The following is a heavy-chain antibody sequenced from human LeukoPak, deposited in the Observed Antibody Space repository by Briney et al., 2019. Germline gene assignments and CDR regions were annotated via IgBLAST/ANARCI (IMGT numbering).Heavy chain of an antibody. D-gene: IGHD3-10*01. CDR1: GFTFTNSA. V-gene: IGHV1-58*01. CDR2: IVVGSGNT. CDR3: AKDPIWFGERSSHIGFQNDY. Sequence: SVKVSCKASGFTFTNSAVQWVRQARGQRLERVGWIVVGSGNTNYAETFQERVTISGDVSTSTAYMELSSLRSEDTAVYYCAKDPIWFGERSSHIGFQNDYWGQGTLVTVSS. J-gene: IGHJ4*02.